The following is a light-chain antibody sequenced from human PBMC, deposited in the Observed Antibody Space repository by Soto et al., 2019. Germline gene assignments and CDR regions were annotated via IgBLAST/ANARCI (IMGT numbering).Light chain of an antibody. V-gene: IGKV1-6*01. J-gene: IGKJ1*01. CDR2: AAS. CDR1: XXXXXA. Sequence: IQLTQSPSXLXASVGDXXTXXXRASXXXXXALGWYQQKPGKVPKLLIYAASTLQSGVPSRFSGSRSGTDFTLTISSLQPEDFATYYCLLDFSYFWAFGQGTKVEIK. CDR3: LLDFSYFWA.